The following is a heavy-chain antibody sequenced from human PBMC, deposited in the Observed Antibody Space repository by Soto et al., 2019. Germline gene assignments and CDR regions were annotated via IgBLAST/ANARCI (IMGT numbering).Heavy chain of an antibody. CDR3: ARGQSSLLLDC. CDR1: GGSFSGYY. D-gene: IGHD2-8*02. V-gene: IGHV4-34*01. CDR2: INHSGST. J-gene: IGHJ4*02. Sequence: QVQLQQWGAGLLKPSETLSLTCAVYGGSFSGYYWSWIHQPPGKGLEWIGEINHSGSTNYNPSLKMRVTISVDTSKNQFSLKLSSVTAADTAVYYCARGQSSLLLDCWGQGVLVTVSS.